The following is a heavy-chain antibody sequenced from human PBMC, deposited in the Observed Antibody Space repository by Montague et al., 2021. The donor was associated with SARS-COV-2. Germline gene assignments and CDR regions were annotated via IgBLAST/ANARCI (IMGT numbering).Heavy chain of an antibody. CDR2: IDWDDDI. J-gene: IGHJ4*02. D-gene: IGHD3-9*01. CDR3: ARIRDYDILTGSYSGFDY. V-gene: IGHV2-70*01. CDR1: GFSLSTSGMC. Sequence: PALGKPTQTLTLTCTFSGFSLSTSGMCVSWIRQPPGKALEWLALIDWDDDIYYSTSLKTRLTISKDTSKNQVVLTMTNMDPVDTATYYCARIRDYDILTGSYSGFDYWGQGTLVTVSS.